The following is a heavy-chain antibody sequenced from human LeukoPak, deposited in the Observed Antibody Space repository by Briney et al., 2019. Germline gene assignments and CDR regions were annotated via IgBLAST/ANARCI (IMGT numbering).Heavy chain of an antibody. CDR2: IFSSGST. CDR3: ARGHSGYDGAFDI. CDR1: GGSISSYY. Sequence: SETLSLTCTVSGGSISSYYWSWIRQPAGKGLEWIGLIFSSGSTNYNPSLKSRVTMSVDTSKNQFSLKLSSVTAADTAVYYCARGHSGYDGAFDIWGQGTMVTVSS. V-gene: IGHV4-4*07. D-gene: IGHD5-12*01. J-gene: IGHJ3*02.